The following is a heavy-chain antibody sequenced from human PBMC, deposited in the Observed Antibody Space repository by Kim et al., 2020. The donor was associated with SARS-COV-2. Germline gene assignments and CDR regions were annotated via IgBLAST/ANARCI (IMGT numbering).Heavy chain of an antibody. CDR3: ARRGSRRYYGPGGGDAFDI. J-gene: IGHJ3*02. D-gene: IGHD3-10*01. CDR1: GGSISSYY. V-gene: IGHV4-59*13. CDR2: IYYSGST. Sequence: SETLSLTCTVSGGSISSYYWSWIRQPPGKGLEWIGYIYYSGSTNYNPSLKSRVTTSVDTSKNQFSLKLSSVTAADTAVYYCARRGSRRYYGPGGGDAFDIWGQGTMVTVSS.